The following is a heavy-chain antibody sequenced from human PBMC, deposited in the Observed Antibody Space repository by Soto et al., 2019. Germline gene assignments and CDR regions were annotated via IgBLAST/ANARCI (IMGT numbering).Heavy chain of an antibody. CDR1: GVSISSHDW. J-gene: IGHJ4*02. CDR2: SHESGNT. D-gene: IGHD5-12*01. V-gene: IGHV4-4*02. CDR3: ATRDSGRFY. Sequence: QVQLQESGPGLVKPSGTLSLTCAVSGVSISSHDWWTWVRQPPGKGLEWIGESHESGNTNYKSSLESRVTISLDKSKNQFSLKLTSVTVADTAVYYCATRDSGRFYWGQGTLVTVSS.